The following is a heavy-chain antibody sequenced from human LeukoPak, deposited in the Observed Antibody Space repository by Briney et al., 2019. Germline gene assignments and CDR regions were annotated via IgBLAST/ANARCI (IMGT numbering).Heavy chain of an antibody. CDR2: IYYTGST. D-gene: IGHD3-16*01. V-gene: IGHV4-39*02. J-gene: IGHJ3*02. CDR1: GGSISSGPYY. CDR3: AREPITSGGNDAFDI. Sequence: SETLSLTCTVSGGSISSGPYYWAWIRQPPGKGLEWIGSIYYTGSTYKNPSLKSRVTISIDTSKNQFSLKLNSVTAADTAVFYCAREPITSGGNDAFDIWGQGTMVTVSS.